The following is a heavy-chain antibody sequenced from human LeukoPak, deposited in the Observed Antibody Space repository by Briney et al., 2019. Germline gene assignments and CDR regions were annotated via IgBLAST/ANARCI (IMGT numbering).Heavy chain of an antibody. V-gene: IGHV1-2*02. CDR3: TILNSDRV. J-gene: IGHJ4*02. Sequence: ASVKVSCKASGYTFTDYYIHWVRQAPGQGPEWMGWINPKIGGTNYAQKFQGRVTMTRDTSISTAYMELSSLRSDDTAVFYCTILNSDRVWGQGTLVTVSS. D-gene: IGHD1-1*01. CDR2: INPKIGGT. CDR1: GYTFTDYY.